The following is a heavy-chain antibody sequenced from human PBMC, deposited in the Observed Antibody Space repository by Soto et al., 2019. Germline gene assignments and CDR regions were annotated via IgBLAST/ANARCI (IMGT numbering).Heavy chain of an antibody. J-gene: IGHJ6*02. D-gene: IGHD2-2*01. Sequence: QVQLVQSGAEVKKPGASVKVSCKTSGYTLTSYAMHWVRQAPGQRLEWMGWINAGDGDTKYSQKFQGGVTITRDTLANTAYMEVSSLRYEDTDIYYCARESQPRGLYFHYCGADVWGPGTTVTVSS. V-gene: IGHV1-3*01. CDR1: GYTLTSYA. CDR2: INAGDGDT. CDR3: ARESQPRGLYFHYCGADV.